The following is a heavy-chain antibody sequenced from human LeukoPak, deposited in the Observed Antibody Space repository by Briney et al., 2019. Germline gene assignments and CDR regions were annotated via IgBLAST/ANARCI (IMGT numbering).Heavy chain of an antibody. V-gene: IGHV1-69*05. J-gene: IGHJ4*02. Sequence: GSSVKVSCKASGGTFSSYAISWVRQAPGQGLEWMGGIIPIFGTANYAQKFQGRVTMTRDTSTSTVYMELSSLRSEDTAVYYCAILSYYYDSSGYSIFDYWGQGTLVTVSS. D-gene: IGHD3-22*01. CDR3: AILSYYYDSSGYSIFDY. CDR2: IIPIFGTA. CDR1: GGTFSSYA.